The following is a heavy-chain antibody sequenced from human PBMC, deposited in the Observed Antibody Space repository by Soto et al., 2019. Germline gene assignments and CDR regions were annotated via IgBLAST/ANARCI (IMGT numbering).Heavy chain of an antibody. V-gene: IGHV3-23*01. CDR3: AKDDLWFGELSETVFDY. CDR2: ISGSGGSQ. CDR1: GFTFSSYA. D-gene: IGHD3-10*01. Sequence: GGSLRLSCAASGFTFSSYAMSWVGRAPGKGLEGASAISGSGGSQYSGDTVKGRFTISRDNSKNTLYLQMNSLRAEDTAVYYCAKDDLWFGELSETVFDYWGQGTLVTVSS. J-gene: IGHJ4*02.